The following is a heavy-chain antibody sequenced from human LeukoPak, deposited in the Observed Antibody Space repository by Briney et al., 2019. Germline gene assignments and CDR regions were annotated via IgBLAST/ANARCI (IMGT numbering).Heavy chain of an antibody. CDR3: ARGSGYSYGGDY. D-gene: IGHD5-18*01. J-gene: IGHJ4*02. CDR2: INGDGSST. CDR1: GFTFSNYD. V-gene: IGHV3-74*01. Sequence: GGSLRLSCAASGFTFSNYDMSWVRQAPGKGLVWVSRINGDGSSTTYADSVKGRFTISRDNAKNTLYLQMHSLRAEDTAVYYCARGSGYSYGGDYWGQGTLVTVSS.